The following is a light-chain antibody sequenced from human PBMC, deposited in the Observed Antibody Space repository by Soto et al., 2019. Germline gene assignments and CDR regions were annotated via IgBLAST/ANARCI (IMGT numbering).Light chain of an antibody. V-gene: IGLV1-51*01. J-gene: IGLJ1*01. CDR2: DDN. CDR3: ISYKTDDTFL. Sequence: QSVLTQPPSVSAAPGQKVTISCSGSSSNIGGNSVSWYQQLPGTAPKLLIYDDNKRPSGIPDRFSGSKSGTSATLGITGFQTGDEAEYFCISYKTDDTFLFGTGTKVTIL. CDR1: SSNIGGNS.